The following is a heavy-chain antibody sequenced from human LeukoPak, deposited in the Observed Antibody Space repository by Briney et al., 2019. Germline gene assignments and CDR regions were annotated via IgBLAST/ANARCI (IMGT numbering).Heavy chain of an antibody. D-gene: IGHD5-12*01. J-gene: IGHJ6*02. CDR1: GFTFSSYA. CDR2: ISGSGGST. V-gene: IGHV3-23*01. CDR3: AKGSRRSSGYAYYYYGMDV. Sequence: GGSLRLSCAASGFTFSSYAMSWVRQAPGKGLEWVSAISGSGGSTYYADSVKGRFTISRDNSKNTLYLQMNSLRAEDTAVYHCAKGSRRSSGYAYYYYGMDVWGQGTTVTVSS.